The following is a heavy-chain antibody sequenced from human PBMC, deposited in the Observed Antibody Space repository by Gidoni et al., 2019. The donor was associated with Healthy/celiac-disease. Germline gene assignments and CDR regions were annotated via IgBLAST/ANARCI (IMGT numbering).Heavy chain of an antibody. CDR1: GYTFTSYY. D-gene: IGHD3-3*01. CDR3: ARGVTDDFWSGSYYYYGMDV. J-gene: IGHJ6*02. Sequence: QVQLVQSGAEVKKPGASVQVSCKASGYTFTSYYMHWVRQAPGQGLEWMGIINPSGGSTSYAQKFQGRVTMTRDTSTSTVYMELSSLRSEDTAVYYCARGVTDDFWSGSYYYYGMDVWGQGTTVTVSS. V-gene: IGHV1-46*03. CDR2: INPSGGST.